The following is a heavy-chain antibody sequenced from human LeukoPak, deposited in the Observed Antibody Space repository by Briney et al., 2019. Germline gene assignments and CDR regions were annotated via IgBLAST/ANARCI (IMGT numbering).Heavy chain of an antibody. J-gene: IGHJ4*02. D-gene: IGHD6-13*01. CDR1: GFTFDDYS. Sequence: AGRSLRLSCAASGFTFDDYSMHWVRQAPGKGLEWVSGISWNSGSIVYADSVKGRFTISRDRTKNSLYLQMNSLRAEDMALYYCARGNGYSTSGYVDYWGQGTLVTVSS. V-gene: IGHV3-9*03. CDR2: ISWNSGSI. CDR3: ARGNGYSTSGYVDY.